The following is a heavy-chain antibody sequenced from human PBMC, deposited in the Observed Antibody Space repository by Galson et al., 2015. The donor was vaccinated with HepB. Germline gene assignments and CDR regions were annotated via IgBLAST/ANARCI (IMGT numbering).Heavy chain of an antibody. CDR2: IWYDGSNK. Sequence: SLRLSCAASGFAFSSYGMHWVRQAPGKGLEWVGVIWYDGSNKYYADSVKGRFTISRDNSKNTLYLQMNSLRDEDTAVYYCARDENPTYLDYWGQGTLVIVSS. J-gene: IGHJ4*02. CDR1: GFAFSSYG. CDR3: ARDENPTYLDY. D-gene: IGHD1-1*01. V-gene: IGHV3-33*01.